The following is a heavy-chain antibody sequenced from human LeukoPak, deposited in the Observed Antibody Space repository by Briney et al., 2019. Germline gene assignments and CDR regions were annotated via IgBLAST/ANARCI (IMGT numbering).Heavy chain of an antibody. V-gene: IGHV3-23*01. D-gene: IGHD4-17*01. CDR3: AKPVTVGSSRTHDAFDI. J-gene: IGHJ3*02. CDR1: GFTFSSYA. CDR2: ISGSGGST. Sequence: PGGSMRLSCAASGFTFSSYAMSWVRQAPGKGLEWVSAISGSGGSTYYADSVKGRFTISRDNSKNTLYLQMNSLRAEDTAVYYCAKPVTVGSSRTHDAFDIWGQGTMVTVSS.